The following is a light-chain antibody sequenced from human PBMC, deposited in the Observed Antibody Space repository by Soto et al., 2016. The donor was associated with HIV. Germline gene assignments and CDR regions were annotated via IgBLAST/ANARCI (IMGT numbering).Light chain of an antibody. CDR1: QSLLHSNGYNY. CDR2: LGS. J-gene: IGKJ1*01. CDR3: MQALQIPWT. Sequence: DIVMTQSPLSLPVTPGEPASISCRSSQSLLHSNGYNYLDWYQQKPGQSPQLLIYLGSNRASGVPDRFSGSGSGTDFTLKISRVEAEDVGVYYCMQALQIPWTFGQGTKVEIK. V-gene: IGKV2-28*01.